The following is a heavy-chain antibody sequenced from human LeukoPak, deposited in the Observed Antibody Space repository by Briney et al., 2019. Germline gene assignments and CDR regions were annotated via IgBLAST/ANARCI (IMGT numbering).Heavy chain of an antibody. V-gene: IGHV3-21*01. Sequence: GGSLRLSCAASGFTFSSYSMNWVRQAPGKGLEWVSSISSSSSYIYYADSVKGRFTISRDNAKNSLYLQMNSLRAEDTAVYYCAKGLRWVGKYYHNHFDYWGQGTLVTVSS. J-gene: IGHJ4*02. D-gene: IGHD3-10*01. CDR1: GFTFSSYS. CDR3: AKGLRWVGKYYHNHFDY. CDR2: ISSSSSYI.